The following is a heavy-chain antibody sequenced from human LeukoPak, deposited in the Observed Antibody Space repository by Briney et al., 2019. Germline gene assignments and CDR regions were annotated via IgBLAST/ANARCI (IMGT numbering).Heavy chain of an antibody. CDR1: GGSFSGYY. Sequence: SETLSLPCAVYGGSFSGYYWSWIRQPPGKGLEWIGEINHSGSTNYNPSLKSRVTISVDTSKNQFSLKLSSVTAADTAVYYCARRRGSGSYYNVYYYYYMDVWGKGTTVTISS. CDR2: INHSGST. D-gene: IGHD3-10*01. V-gene: IGHV4-34*01. CDR3: ARRRGSGSYYNVYYYYYMDV. J-gene: IGHJ6*03.